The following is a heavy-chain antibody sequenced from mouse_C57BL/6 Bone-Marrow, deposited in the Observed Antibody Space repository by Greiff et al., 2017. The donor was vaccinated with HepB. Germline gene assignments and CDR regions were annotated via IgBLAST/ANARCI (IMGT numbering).Heavy chain of an antibody. Sequence: EVQLVESGGGLVKPGGSLKLSCAASGFTFSSYAMSWVRQTPEKRLEWVATISDGGSYTYYPDNVKGRFTISRDNAKNNLYLQMSHLKSEDTAMYYCARVIYYGNYGFAYWGQGTLVTVSA. CDR3: ARVIYYGNYGFAY. V-gene: IGHV5-4*01. D-gene: IGHD2-1*01. CDR1: GFTFSSYA. CDR2: ISDGGSYT. J-gene: IGHJ3*01.